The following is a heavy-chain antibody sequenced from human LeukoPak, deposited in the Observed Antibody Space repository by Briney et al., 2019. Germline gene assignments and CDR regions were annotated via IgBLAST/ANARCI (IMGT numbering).Heavy chain of an antibody. CDR2: INSDGSST. D-gene: IGHD5-18*01. V-gene: IGHV3-74*01. CDR1: GFTFSSYW. J-gene: IGHJ4*02. Sequence: GGSLRLSCAASGFTFSSYWMHWVRQAPGKGPVWVSRINSDGSSTSYADSVKGRFTISRDNAKNSLYLQMNSLRAEDTAVYYCARDRGYSYGHYFDYWGQGTLVTVSS. CDR3: ARDRGYSYGHYFDY.